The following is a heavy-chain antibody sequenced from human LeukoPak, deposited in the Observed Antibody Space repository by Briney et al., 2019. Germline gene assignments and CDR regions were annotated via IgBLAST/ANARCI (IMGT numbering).Heavy chain of an antibody. CDR1: GASISSGSYY. Sequence: SQTLSLTCTVSGASISSGSYYWSWIRQPAGKGLEWIGRIYTSGNTNYNPSLKSRVTISVDTSKNQFSLKLSSVTAADTAVYYCARSVYYDSSGYYFPARWFDPWGQGTLVSVTS. CDR2: IYTSGNT. D-gene: IGHD3-22*01. J-gene: IGHJ5*02. CDR3: ARSVYYDSSGYYFPARWFDP. V-gene: IGHV4-61*02.